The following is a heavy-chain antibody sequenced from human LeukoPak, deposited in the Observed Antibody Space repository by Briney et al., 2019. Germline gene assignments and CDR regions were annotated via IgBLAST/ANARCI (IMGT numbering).Heavy chain of an antibody. D-gene: IGHD5-12*01. V-gene: IGHV4-30-2*01. J-gene: IGHJ5*02. CDR3: ARDNGGYSGYDVRWFDP. CDR1: GGSISSGGYY. CDR2: TYHSGST. Sequence: PSETLSLTCTVSGGSISSGGYYWSWIRQPPGKGLEWIGYTYHSGSTYYNPSLKSRVTISVDRSKNQFSLKLSSVTAADTAVYYCARDNGGYSGYDVRWFDPWGQGTLVTVSS.